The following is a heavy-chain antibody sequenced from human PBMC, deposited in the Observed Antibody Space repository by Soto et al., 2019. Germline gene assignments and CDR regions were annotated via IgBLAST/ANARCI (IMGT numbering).Heavy chain of an antibody. V-gene: IGHV3-66*01. CDR2: IYSGGST. Sequence: EVQLVESGGGLVQPGGSLRLSCAASGFTVSSNYMSWVRQAPGKGLEWVSVIYSGGSTYYADSVKGRFTISRDNSKNTLYLQMNRLRAEDTAVYYCAREVRNCSSTSCYFDYWGQGTLVTVSS. CDR3: AREVRNCSSTSCYFDY. D-gene: IGHD2-2*01. CDR1: GFTVSSNY. J-gene: IGHJ4*02.